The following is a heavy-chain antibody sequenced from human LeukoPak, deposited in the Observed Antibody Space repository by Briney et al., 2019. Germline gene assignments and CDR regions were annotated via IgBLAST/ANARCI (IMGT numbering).Heavy chain of an antibody. V-gene: IGHV4-59*01. J-gene: IGHJ4*02. CDR2: IYYSGST. CDR1: GGSISSYY. CDR3: ARITKLQYFDY. D-gene: IGHD3-16*01. Sequence: SETLSLTCTVSGGSISSYYWSWIRQPPGKGLEWIGYIYYSGSTNYNPSLKGRVTISVDTSKNQFSLKLSSVTAADTAVYYCARITKLQYFDYWGQGTLVTVSS.